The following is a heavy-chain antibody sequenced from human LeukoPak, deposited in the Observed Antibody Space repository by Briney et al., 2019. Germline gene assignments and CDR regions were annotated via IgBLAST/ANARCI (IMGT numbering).Heavy chain of an antibody. D-gene: IGHD6-6*01. CDR2: LKQDGTVK. V-gene: IGHV3-7*01. Sequence: GGSLRLSCAASGFTFTTYWMSWVRQAPGKGLEWVANLKQDGTVKYYVDSVKGRFTISRDNARNSLYLQMSSLRVEDTAVYYCARIGYSSSSFDYWGQGTLVTVS. CDR1: GFTFTTYW. CDR3: ARIGYSSSSFDY. J-gene: IGHJ4*02.